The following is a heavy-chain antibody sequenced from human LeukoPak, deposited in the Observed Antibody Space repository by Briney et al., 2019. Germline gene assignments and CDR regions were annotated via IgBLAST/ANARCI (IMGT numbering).Heavy chain of an antibody. CDR3: AREYCSGGSCCFDY. CDR2: FSSSSSTT. CDR1: GFTFSSYN. Sequence: GGSLRLSCAASGFTFSSYNMNWVRQAPGKGLEWVSYFSSSSSTTYYADSVKGRFTISRDNAKNSLYLQMNGLRAEDTAVYYCAREYCSGGSCCFDYWGQGTLVTVSS. J-gene: IGHJ4*02. V-gene: IGHV3-48*01. D-gene: IGHD2-15*01.